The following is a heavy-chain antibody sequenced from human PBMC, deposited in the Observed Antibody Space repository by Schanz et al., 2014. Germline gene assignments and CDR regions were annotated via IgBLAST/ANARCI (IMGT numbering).Heavy chain of an antibody. D-gene: IGHD1-26*01. CDR2: IYYTGST. V-gene: IGHV4-39*02. J-gene: IGHJ6*02. Sequence: QLQLQESGPGLVKPSETLSLTCTVSGGSISSSSYYWGWIRQPPGKGLEWIGSIYYTGSTYYNPSHKGRAPKSIDKSKTHPPRKLTSLTAADTAVYYCVRLGVGDKAYYYYGTDVWGQGTAVTVSS. CDR3: VRLGVGDKAYYYYGTDV. CDR1: GGSISSSSYY.